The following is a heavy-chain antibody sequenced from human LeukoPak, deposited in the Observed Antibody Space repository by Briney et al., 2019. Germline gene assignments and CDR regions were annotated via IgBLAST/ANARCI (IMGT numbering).Heavy chain of an antibody. CDR2: IYYSGST. J-gene: IGHJ4*02. D-gene: IGHD3-22*01. CDR1: GGSISSGDYY. Sequence: PSETLSLTCTVSGGSISSGDYYWSWIRQPPGKGLEWIGHIYYSGSTYYNPSFKSRVTISVDTSKNQFSLKLSSVTAADTAVYYCARESSSGYYDYWGQGTLVTVSS. CDR3: ARESSSGYYDY. V-gene: IGHV4-30-4*01.